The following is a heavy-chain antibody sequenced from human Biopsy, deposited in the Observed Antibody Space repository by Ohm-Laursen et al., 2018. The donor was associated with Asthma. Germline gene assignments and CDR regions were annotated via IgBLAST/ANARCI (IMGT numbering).Heavy chain of an antibody. D-gene: IGHD4-23*01. CDR2: IYSGGGT. CDR3: ARAYGGSFFSGAFDI. Sequence: GSLRLSCTASGFTVSTNGMSWVRQPPGKGLEWVLVIYSGGGTYYADSVQGRVTISRDNSKNTLSLQMNSLRAEDTAVYYCARAYGGSFFSGAFDIWGQGTMVTVSS. CDR1: GFTVSTNG. V-gene: IGHV3-53*01. J-gene: IGHJ3*02.